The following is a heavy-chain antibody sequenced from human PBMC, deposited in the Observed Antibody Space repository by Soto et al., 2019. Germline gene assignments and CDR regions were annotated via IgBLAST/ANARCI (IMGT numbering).Heavy chain of an antibody. CDR1: GFTLSSYT. CDR3: AKGPDSASYLWDY. D-gene: IGHD1-26*01. J-gene: IGHJ4*02. Sequence: GGSLRLSCAASGFTLSSYTMSWVRQGPGKGLEWVSVISGGGDNTYYADSVKGRFTISRDNSKNTLYLQMNSLRAEDTAVYYCAKGPDSASYLWDYWGQGTLVTVSS. CDR2: ISGGGDNT. V-gene: IGHV3-23*01.